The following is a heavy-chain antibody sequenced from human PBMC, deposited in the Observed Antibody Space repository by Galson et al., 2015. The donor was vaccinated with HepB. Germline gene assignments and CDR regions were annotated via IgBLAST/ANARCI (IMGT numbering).Heavy chain of an antibody. Sequence: CAISGDSVSGNSASWNWIGQSPSRGLEWLGRTYYRSKWYNDYAASVKSRITINPDTSKNQFSLQLNSVTPEDTAVYYCTRAPYSSSSGILYYNGLDVWGQGTTVTVSS. CDR1: GDSVSGNSAS. CDR3: TRAPYSSSSGILYYNGLDV. J-gene: IGHJ6*02. V-gene: IGHV6-1*01. D-gene: IGHD6-6*01. CDR2: TYYRSKWYN.